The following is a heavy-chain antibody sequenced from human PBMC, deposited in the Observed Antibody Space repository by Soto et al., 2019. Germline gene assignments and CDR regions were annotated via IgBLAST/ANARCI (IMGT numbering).Heavy chain of an antibody. Sequence: GGSLRLSCAASGFTFSDFYMSWIRQAPGKGLEWVSYISSSSSYTNYADSVKGRFTISRDNAKNSLYLQMNSLRAEDTAVYYCASGPSVWSGYYEWSPQMDVWGQGTTVTVSS. V-gene: IGHV3-11*03. J-gene: IGHJ6*02. CDR1: GFTFSDFY. D-gene: IGHD3-3*01. CDR2: ISSSSSYT. CDR3: ASGPSVWSGYYEWSPQMDV.